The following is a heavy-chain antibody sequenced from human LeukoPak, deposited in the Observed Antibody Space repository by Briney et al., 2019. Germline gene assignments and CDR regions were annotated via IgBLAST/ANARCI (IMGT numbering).Heavy chain of an antibody. V-gene: IGHV4-39*07. J-gene: IGHJ4*02. CDR1: GGSISGTSYY. D-gene: IGHD3-3*01. CDR2: VYYSGST. CDR3: ARDPFFGYFDY. Sequence: SSETLSLTCTVSGGSISGTSYYWGWIRQPPGKGLEWIGSVYYSGSTYYNPSLKSRVTISVDKSKNQFSLKLNSVTAADTAVYYCARDPFFGYFDYWGQGTLVTVSS.